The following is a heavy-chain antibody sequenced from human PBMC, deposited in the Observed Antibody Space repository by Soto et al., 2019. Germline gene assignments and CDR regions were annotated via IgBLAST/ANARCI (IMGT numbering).Heavy chain of an antibody. CDR3: ACSRPSYYYDSSGYSYYFDY. V-gene: IGHV1-69*13. J-gene: IGHJ4*02. CDR1: GYTFTSYD. Sequence: ASVKVSCKASGYTFTSYDINWVRQATGQGLEWMGGIIPMFGTANYAQKFQGRVMITADDSTSTAYMELSSLRSEDTAVYYCACSRPSYYYDSSGYSYYFDYWGQGTQVTVSS. D-gene: IGHD3-22*01. CDR2: IIPMFGTA.